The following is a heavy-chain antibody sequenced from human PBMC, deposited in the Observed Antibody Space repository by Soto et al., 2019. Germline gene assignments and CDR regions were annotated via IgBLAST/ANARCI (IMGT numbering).Heavy chain of an antibody. V-gene: IGHV1-69*04. Sequence: ASVKVSCKASGGTFSSYAISWVRQAPGQGLEWMGRIIPILGIANYAQKFQGRVTITADKSTSTAYMELSSLRSEDTAVYYCARDSTIFGVVIDAFDIWGQGTMVTVSS. CDR3: ARDSTIFGVVIDAFDI. D-gene: IGHD3-3*01. J-gene: IGHJ3*02. CDR2: IIPILGIA. CDR1: GGTFSSYA.